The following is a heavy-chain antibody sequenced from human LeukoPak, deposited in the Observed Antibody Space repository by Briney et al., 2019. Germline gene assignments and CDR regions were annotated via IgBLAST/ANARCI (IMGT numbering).Heavy chain of an antibody. CDR2: INTNTGNP. Sequence: EASVNVSCTASGYTFTSSALNWVRQAPGQGLEWMGWINTNTGNPTYAQGFTGRFVFSLDTSVSTAYLQISSLKAEDTAVYYCATDLKKGDSGCFDYWGQGTLVTVSS. J-gene: IGHJ4*02. CDR1: GYTFTSSA. CDR3: ATDLKKGDSGCFDY. V-gene: IGHV7-4-1*02. D-gene: IGHD6-19*01.